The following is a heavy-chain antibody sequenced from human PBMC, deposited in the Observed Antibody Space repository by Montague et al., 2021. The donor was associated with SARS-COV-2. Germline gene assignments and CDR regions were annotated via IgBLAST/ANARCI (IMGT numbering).Heavy chain of an antibody. J-gene: IGHJ4*02. CDR2: INHSGST. CDR3: ARGSSILWWWPFDY. V-gene: IGHV4-34*01. CDR1: GGSFSGYY. Sequence: SETLSLTCAVYGGSFSGYYWSWIRQPPGKGLEWIGEINHSGSTNYNLSXXGRVTISVDTSKNQFSLKLSSVTAADTAVNYCARGSSILWWWPFDYWGLGTLVTVSS. D-gene: IGHD2-21*01.